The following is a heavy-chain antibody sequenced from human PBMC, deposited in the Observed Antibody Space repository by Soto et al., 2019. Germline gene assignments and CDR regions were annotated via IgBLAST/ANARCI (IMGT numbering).Heavy chain of an antibody. CDR3: ARDLYINWYYHLDS. V-gene: IGHV1-69*13. CDR1: GGTFRNYA. J-gene: IGHJ4*02. Sequence: SVKVSCKASGGTFRNYAFSWVRQAPGQGLEWMGGIIPIFGKANYEQRFQGRLTITADESTSTAYMELNSLRSEDTAVYFCARDLYINWYYHLDSRGQGTLVTVSS. D-gene: IGHD1-7*01. CDR2: IIPIFGKA.